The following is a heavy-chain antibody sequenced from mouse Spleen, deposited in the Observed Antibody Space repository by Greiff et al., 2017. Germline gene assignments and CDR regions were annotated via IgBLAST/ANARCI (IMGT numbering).Heavy chain of an antibody. J-gene: IGHJ4*01. CDR3: AMIPYGNYRNYAMDY. V-gene: IGHV1-74*01. CDR1: GYTFTSYW. D-gene: IGHD2-1*01. CDR2: IHPSDSDT. Sequence: QVQLQQPGAELVKPGASVKVSCKASGYTFTSYWMHWVKQRPGQGLEWIGRIHPSDSDTNYNQKFKGKATLTVDKSSSTAYMQLSSLTSEDSAVYYCAMIPYGNYRNYAMDYWGQGTSVTVSS.